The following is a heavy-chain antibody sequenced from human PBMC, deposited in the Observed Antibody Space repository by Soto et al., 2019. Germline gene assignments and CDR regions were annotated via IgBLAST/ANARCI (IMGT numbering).Heavy chain of an antibody. Sequence: EVQLLESGGGLVQPGGSLRLSCVASGFSFSSYGMNWVRLAPGEGLEWVSTVSPAGTTLYADSVRGRFTISRDNSKSTVDLQMNGLRVDDTAIYYCVRSWAYWGRGTVVTVSS. CDR3: VRSWAY. CDR1: GFSFSSYG. D-gene: IGHD6-13*01. J-gene: IGHJ4*02. CDR2: VSPAGTT. V-gene: IGHV3-23*01.